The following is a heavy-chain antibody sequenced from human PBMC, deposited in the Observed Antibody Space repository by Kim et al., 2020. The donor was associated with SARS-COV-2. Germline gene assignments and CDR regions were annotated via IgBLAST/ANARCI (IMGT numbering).Heavy chain of an antibody. CDR2: IKQDGSKK. CDR3: ARDSNSGCPADH. D-gene: IGHD6-19*01. J-gene: IGHJ4*02. CDR1: GFTFSTYW. Sequence: GGSLRLSCAASGFTFSTYWMTWIRQAPGKGLEWVANIKQDGSKKSYVDSVKGRFTISRDNAKNSLYLEMNSLRAEDSAVYYCARDSNSGCPADHWGQGTLVTVSS. V-gene: IGHV3-7*01.